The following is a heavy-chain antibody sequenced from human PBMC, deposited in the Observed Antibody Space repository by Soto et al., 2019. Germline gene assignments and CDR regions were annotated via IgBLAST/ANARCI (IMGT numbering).Heavy chain of an antibody. D-gene: IGHD1-7*01. CDR3: ARGDPRLYWNYVNTYYMDV. CDR2: ISSSSSTI. CDR1: GFTFSSYS. V-gene: IGHV3-48*01. J-gene: IGHJ6*03. Sequence: GGSLRLSCAASGFTFSSYSMNWVRQAPGKGLEWVSYISSSSSTIYYADSVKGRFTISRDNAKNSLYLQMNSLRAEDTAVYYCARGDPRLYWNYVNTYYMDVWGKGTTVTVSS.